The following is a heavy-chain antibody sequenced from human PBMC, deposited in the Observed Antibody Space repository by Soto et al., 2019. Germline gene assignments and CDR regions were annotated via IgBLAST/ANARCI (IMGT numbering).Heavy chain of an antibody. J-gene: IGHJ6*03. D-gene: IGHD5-12*01. V-gene: IGHV3-74*01. CDR2: INSDGSST. Sequence: GGSLRLSCAASGFTFSSYWMHWVRQAPGKGLVWVSRINSDGSSTSYADSVKGRFTISRDNAKNTLYLQMNSLRAEDTAVYYCASMYSGYDYYYYYYMDVWGKGTTVTVSS. CDR3: ASMYSGYDYYYYYYMDV. CDR1: GFTFSSYW.